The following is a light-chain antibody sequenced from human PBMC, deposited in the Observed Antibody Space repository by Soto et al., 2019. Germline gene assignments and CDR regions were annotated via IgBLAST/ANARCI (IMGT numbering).Light chain of an antibody. J-gene: IGKJ1*01. Sequence: DIQMTQSPSTLSASVGDRVTITCRASQSIDSWLAWYQQKPGKAPKLLIQKASTLKSGVPSRFSGSGSGTEFTLSINSLQPDDFATYYCQQYNTYSRIFGQGTRVEVK. CDR2: KAS. CDR1: QSIDSW. V-gene: IGKV1-5*03. CDR3: QQYNTYSRI.